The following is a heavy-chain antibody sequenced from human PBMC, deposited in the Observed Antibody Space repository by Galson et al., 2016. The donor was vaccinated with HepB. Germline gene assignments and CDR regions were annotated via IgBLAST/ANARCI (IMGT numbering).Heavy chain of an antibody. CDR2: ISPSNGNT. J-gene: IGHJ4*02. Sequence: SVKVSCKAFGYTFTRYGVSWVRQAPGQGLEWVGWISPSNGNTNYAQKVQGRVTMTTDQSTSTAYMELGSLGSDDTAVYYCARGGGSYAIDYWGQGTRVTVSS. V-gene: IGHV1-18*01. CDR1: GYTFTRYG. CDR3: ARGGGSYAIDY. D-gene: IGHD1-26*01.